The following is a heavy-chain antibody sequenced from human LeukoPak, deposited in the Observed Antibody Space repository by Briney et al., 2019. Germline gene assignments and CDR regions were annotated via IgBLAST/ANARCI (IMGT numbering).Heavy chain of an antibody. CDR1: GGSISSSRYY. V-gene: IGHV4-39*01. D-gene: IGHD3-3*01. J-gene: IGHJ5*02. CDR3: ARHLGQWLLFFSDNWFDP. Sequence: SETLSLTCTVSGGSISSSRYYWGWIRQPPGKGLEWIGSIYYSGSTYYNPSLKSRVTISVDTSKNQFSLKLSSVTAADTAVYYCARHLGQWLLFFSDNWFDPWGQGTLVTVSS. CDR2: IYYSGST.